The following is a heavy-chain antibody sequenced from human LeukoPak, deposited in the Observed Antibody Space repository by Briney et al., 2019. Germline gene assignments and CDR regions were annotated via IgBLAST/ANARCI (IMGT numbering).Heavy chain of an antibody. CDR3: ARDLGQYYDTSDNWFDP. CDR1: GFTFSRYT. CDR2: ISGSSTYI. V-gene: IGHV3-21*01. Sequence: GGSLRLSCAASGFTFSRYTMNWVRQAPGKGLEWVSSISGSSTYIYYADSVKGRFTISRDNSKNTLYLQMKSLRAEDTAVYYCARDLGQYYDTSDNWFDPWGQGTLVTVSS. D-gene: IGHD3-22*01. J-gene: IGHJ5*02.